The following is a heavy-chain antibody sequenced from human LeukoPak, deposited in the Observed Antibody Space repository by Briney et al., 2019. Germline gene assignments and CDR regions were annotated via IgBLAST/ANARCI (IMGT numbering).Heavy chain of an antibody. Sequence: APVKVSCKASGYTFIDYYMHWVRQAPGQGLEWMGWINPDSGGTNYAQKFQGRVTMTRDTSISTTYLELSRLSSDDTAVYYCARSVTMVRGVIIGEDYWGQGTLVTVSS. V-gene: IGHV1-2*02. CDR1: GYTFIDYY. CDR2: INPDSGGT. CDR3: ARSVTMVRGVIIGEDY. J-gene: IGHJ4*02. D-gene: IGHD3-10*01.